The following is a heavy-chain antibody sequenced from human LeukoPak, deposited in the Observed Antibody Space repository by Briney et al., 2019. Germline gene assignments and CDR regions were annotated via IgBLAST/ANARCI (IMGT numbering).Heavy chain of an antibody. D-gene: IGHD1-14*01. J-gene: IGHJ4*02. CDR2: INHSGST. V-gene: IGHV4-34*01. CDR1: GGSFSGYY. CDR3: ARDFREPFDY. Sequence: KPSETLSLTCAVYGGSFSGYYWSWIRQPPGKGLEWIGEINHSGSTNYNPSLKSRVTISVDTSKNQFSLKLGSVTAADTAVYYCARDFREPFDYWGQGTLVTVSS.